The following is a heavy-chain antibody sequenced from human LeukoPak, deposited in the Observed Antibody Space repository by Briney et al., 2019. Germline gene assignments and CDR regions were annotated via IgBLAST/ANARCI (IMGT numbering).Heavy chain of an antibody. CDR1: GFSLSNSGVG. J-gene: IGHJ3*02. CDR2: IHWDDDK. V-gene: IGHV2-5*02. Sequence: SGPTLVKPTQTVTLTCTFSGFSLSNSGVGVVWIRQPLGKALACLALIHWDDDKRYSPSLKSRLTITKDTSKNQVVLTMTNMDPVDTATYYCAHATGYCSSTSCYGLGAFDIWGQGTMVTVSS. CDR3: AHATGYCSSTSCYGLGAFDI. D-gene: IGHD2-2*01.